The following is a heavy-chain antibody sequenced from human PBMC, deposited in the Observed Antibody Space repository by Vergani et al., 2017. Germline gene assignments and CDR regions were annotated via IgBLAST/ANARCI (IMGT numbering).Heavy chain of an antibody. CDR3: ARSPPYYDILTGYAGVRWFDP. CDR2: IYPGDSDT. V-gene: IGHV5-51*03. Sequence: EVQLVPSGAEVKKPGKSLKISCKGSGYSFTNYWIGWVRQMPGKGLECMGIIYPGDSDTRYSPSFQGQVTISADKSISTAYLQWSSLKASDTAMYYCARSPPYYDILTGYAGVRWFDPWGQGTLVTVSS. CDR1: GYSFTNYW. J-gene: IGHJ5*02. D-gene: IGHD3-9*01.